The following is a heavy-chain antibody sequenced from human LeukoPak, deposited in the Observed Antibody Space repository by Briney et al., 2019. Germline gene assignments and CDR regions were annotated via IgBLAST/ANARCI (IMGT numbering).Heavy chain of an antibody. J-gene: IGHJ3*02. V-gene: IGHV3-64*04. CDR1: GFTFSTYA. CDR3: ARDSYYYDTSDYYNAFDI. Sequence: QPGGSLRLSCSASGFTFSTYAMHWVRQAPGRGLEYVSAISSYGGSTYYADSVKGRFTISRDNSKTTLYLQMNSLRAEDTAVYYCARDSYYYDTSDYYNAFDIWGQGTMVTVSS. D-gene: IGHD3-22*01. CDR2: ISSYGGST.